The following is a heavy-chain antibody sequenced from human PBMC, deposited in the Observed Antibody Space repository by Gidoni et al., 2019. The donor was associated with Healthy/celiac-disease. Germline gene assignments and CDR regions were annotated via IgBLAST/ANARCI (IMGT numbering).Heavy chain of an antibody. D-gene: IGHD1-26*01. CDR3: ARDGRCIEAFDY. V-gene: IGHV3-7*03. CDR2: IKQDGSAK. J-gene: IGHJ4*02. CDR1: GLTFRSYW. Sequence: EVQLVESGGGLVQPGGSLRLSCAASGLTFRSYWMSWVRQAPGKGLGWVANIKQDGSAKYYVDSVKGRFTISRDNAKNSLYLQMNSLRAEDTAVYYCARDGRCIEAFDYWGQGTLVTVSS.